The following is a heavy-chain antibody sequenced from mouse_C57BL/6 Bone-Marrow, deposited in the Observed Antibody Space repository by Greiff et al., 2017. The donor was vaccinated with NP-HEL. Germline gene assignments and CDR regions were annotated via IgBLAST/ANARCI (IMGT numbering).Heavy chain of an antibody. CDR1: GYTFTDYY. J-gene: IGHJ3*01. Sequence: VQLVESGAELVRPGASVKLSCKASGYTFTDYYINWVKQRPGQGLEWIARIYPGSGNTYYNEKFKGKATLTAEKSSSTAYMQLSSLTSEDSAVYFCARSPSYYYGRSWFAYWGQGTLVTVSA. V-gene: IGHV1-76*01. D-gene: IGHD1-1*01. CDR3: ARSPSYYYGRSWFAY. CDR2: IYPGSGNT.